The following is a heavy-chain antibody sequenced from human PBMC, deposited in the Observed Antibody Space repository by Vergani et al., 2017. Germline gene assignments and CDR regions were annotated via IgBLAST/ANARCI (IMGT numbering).Heavy chain of an antibody. CDR2: IYWNDDK. CDR3: AHEHISMRGVIMVHPYYFDY. Sequence: QITLKESGPTLVKPTQTLTLTCTFSGFSLSTTGVGVGWIRQPPGKALEWLALIYWNDDKRYSPSLRSRLTITKDTSKNQVVLTLTNLGPVDTGTYYCAHEHISMRGVIMVHPYYFDYWGQGTLVTVSS. V-gene: IGHV2-5*01. D-gene: IGHD3-10*01. J-gene: IGHJ4*02. CDR1: GFSLSTTGVG.